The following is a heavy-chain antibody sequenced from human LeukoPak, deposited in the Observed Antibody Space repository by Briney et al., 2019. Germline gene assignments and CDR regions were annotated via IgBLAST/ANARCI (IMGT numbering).Heavy chain of an antibody. CDR2: TYYRSKWYN. V-gene: IGHV6-1*01. J-gene: IGHJ6*03. CDR3: ARSRFGVVMTYYYYYMDV. D-gene: IGHD3-3*01. Sequence: PSQTLSLTCAISGDSFSSNSAAWNWIRQSPSRGLEWLGRTYYRSKWYNDYAVSVKSRITINPDTSKNQFSLQLNSVTPEDTAVYYCARSRFGVVMTYYYYYMDVWGKGTTVTVSS. CDR1: GDSFSSNSAA.